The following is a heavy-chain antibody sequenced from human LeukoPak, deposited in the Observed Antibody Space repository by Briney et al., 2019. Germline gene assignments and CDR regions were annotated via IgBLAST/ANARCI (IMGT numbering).Heavy chain of an antibody. V-gene: IGHV3-21*06. Sequence: GGSLRLSCAASGFTFSSYSMNWVRQAPGKGLEWVSSISSSSSYIYYADSMKGRLTISRDSSKNTLYLQMNGLRVDDTAVYYCARDAMLRGVRRYNYGMDVWGQGTTVTVSS. CDR3: ARDAMLRGVRRYNYGMDV. CDR2: ISSSSSYI. J-gene: IGHJ6*02. D-gene: IGHD3-10*01. CDR1: GFTFSSYS.